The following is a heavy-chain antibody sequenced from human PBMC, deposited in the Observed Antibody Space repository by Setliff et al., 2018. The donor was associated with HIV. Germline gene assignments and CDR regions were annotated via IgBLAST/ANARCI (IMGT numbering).Heavy chain of an antibody. J-gene: IGHJ3*01. CDR2: IYYSGTT. CDR3: ARVRGDNFWSGSYSLPASDAFDV. D-gene: IGHD3-3*01. CDR1: GGSISSHY. Sequence: PSETLSLTCTVSGGSISSHYWSWIRQPPGKGLEWIGYIYYSGTTNYNPSLKSRVTFSVDMSETQVSLKRTSVTSADTAMYFCARVRGDNFWSGSYSLPASDAFDVWGQGTMVTV. V-gene: IGHV4-59*11.